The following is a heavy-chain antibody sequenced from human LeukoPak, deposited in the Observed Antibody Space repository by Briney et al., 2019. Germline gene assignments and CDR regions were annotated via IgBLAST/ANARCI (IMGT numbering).Heavy chain of an antibody. CDR2: ISWDGGST. CDR3: AKEVTISRYFDL. CDR1: GFTFDDYA. V-gene: IGHV3-43D*03. Sequence: GGSLRLSCAASGFTFDDYAMHWVRQAPGKGLEWVSLISWDGGSTYYADSVKGRFTISRDNAKNSLYLQMNSLRAEDTALYYCAKEVTISRYFDLWGRGTLVTVSS. D-gene: IGHD3-10*01. J-gene: IGHJ2*01.